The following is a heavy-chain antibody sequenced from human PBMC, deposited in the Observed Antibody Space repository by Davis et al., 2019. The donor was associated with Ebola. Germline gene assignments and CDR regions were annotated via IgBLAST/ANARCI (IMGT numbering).Heavy chain of an antibody. CDR3: AKVGIAGEFDY. Sequence: SLKISCAASGSTFADYAMHWVRPAPGKGLEWVSGISWNSGSIGYADSVKGRFTISRDNAKNSLYLQRNSLRAEDTALYYCAKVGIAGEFDYWGQGTLVTVSS. V-gene: IGHV3-9*01. D-gene: IGHD6-13*01. J-gene: IGHJ4*02. CDR2: ISWNSGSI. CDR1: GSTFADYA.